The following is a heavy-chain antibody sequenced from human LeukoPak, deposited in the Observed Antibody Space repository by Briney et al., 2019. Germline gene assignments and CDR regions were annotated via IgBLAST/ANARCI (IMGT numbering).Heavy chain of an antibody. CDR1: GFTFSTYW. J-gene: IGHJ4*02. D-gene: IGHD3-9*01. V-gene: IGHV3-74*01. Sequence: PGGSLRLSCAASGFTFSTYWMHWVRQAPGKGLVWVSCINTDGSSTNYADSVKGRFTISRDNARNTLYLQMNSLRAEDTAVYYCARDFLRYSDYWGQGTLVTVSS. CDR2: INTDGSST. CDR3: ARDFLRYSDY.